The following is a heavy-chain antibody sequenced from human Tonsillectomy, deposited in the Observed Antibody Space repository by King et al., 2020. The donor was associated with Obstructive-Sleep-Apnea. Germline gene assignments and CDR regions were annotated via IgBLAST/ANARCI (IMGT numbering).Heavy chain of an antibody. CDR2: IYWDDEK. V-gene: IGHV2-5*02. CDR3: AHRRPLTYYFDY. CDR1: GFSLSSSGVG. J-gene: IGHJ4*02. Sequence: TLKESGPTLVKPTQTLTLTCTFSGFSLSSSGVGVGWIRQPPGKALDWLALIYWDDEKRYSPSLKSRLTITKDTSKNQVVLTMTNMDPVDTATYYCAHRRPLTYYFDYWGQGALVTVSS.